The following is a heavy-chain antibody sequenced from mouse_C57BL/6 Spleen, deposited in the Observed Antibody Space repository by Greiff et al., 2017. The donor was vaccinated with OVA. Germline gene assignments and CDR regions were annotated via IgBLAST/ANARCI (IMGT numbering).Heavy chain of an antibody. CDR1: GFTFSDYG. CDR2: ISSGSSTI. V-gene: IGHV5-17*01. Sequence: EVQLMESGGGLVKPGGSLKLSCAASGFTFSDYGMHWVRQAPEKGLEWVAYISSGSSTIYYADTVTGRFTISRDNAKNTLFLQMTILMSEDTAMYYCARPLYYYGRLYYAMDYWGQGTSVTVSS. CDR3: ARPLYYYGRLYYAMDY. D-gene: IGHD1-1*01. J-gene: IGHJ4*01.